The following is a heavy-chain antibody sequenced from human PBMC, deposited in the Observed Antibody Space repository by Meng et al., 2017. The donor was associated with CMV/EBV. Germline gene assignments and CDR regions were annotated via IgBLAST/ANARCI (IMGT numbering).Heavy chain of an antibody. CDR3: ARDEPVVPAATFLDY. V-gene: IGHV4-39*07. Sequence: SETLSLTCPVSGGSISSSSYYWGWILQPPGKGLEWIGSIYYSGSTYYNPSLKSRVTISVDTSKNQFSLKLSSVTAADTAVYYCARDEPVVPAATFLDYWGQGTLVTVSS. CDR2: IYYSGST. D-gene: IGHD2-2*01. CDR1: GGSISSSSYY. J-gene: IGHJ4*02.